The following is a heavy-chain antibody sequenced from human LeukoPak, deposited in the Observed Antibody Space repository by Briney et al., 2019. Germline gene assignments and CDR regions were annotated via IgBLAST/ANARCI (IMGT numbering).Heavy chain of an antibody. D-gene: IGHD3-16*02. CDR1: GASISSYY. V-gene: IGHV4-59*01. CDR2: IYYSGTT. Sequence: SETLSLTCTVSGASISSYYWSWIRQPPGKGLEWIGYIYYSGTTNYNPSLKSRVTISVDTSKNQFSLKLSSVTAADTALYYCARDKAGSYLFDYWGQGTLVTVSS. CDR3: ARDKAGSYLFDY. J-gene: IGHJ4*02.